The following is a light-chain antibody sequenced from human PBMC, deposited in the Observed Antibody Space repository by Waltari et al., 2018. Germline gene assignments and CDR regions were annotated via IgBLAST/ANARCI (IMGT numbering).Light chain of an antibody. J-gene: IGKJ3*01. CDR3: QQRFT. CDR2: AES. CDR1: QSISSY. Sequence: DIQMTQSPSSLSASVGDRVTITCRATQSISSYLNWYQQKQGKAPELLIYAESNLQSGVPSRFSGSGSGTDFTLTISSLQPEDFATYYCQQRFTFGPGTKVDVK. V-gene: IGKV1-39*01.